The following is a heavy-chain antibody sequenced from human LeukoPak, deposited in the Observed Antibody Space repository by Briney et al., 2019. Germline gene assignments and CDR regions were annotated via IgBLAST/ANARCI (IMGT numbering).Heavy chain of an antibody. CDR3: AREPSTGDYFDY. J-gene: IGHJ4*02. V-gene: IGHV1-46*01. CDR1: GYTFTSYY. CDR2: INPSGGST. D-gene: IGHD5/OR15-5a*01. Sequence: ASVKVSCKASGYTFTSYYMHWVRQAPGQGLEWMGIINPSGGSTSYAQKFQGRVTMTRDTSTSTAYMELSSLRSEDTAVYYCAREPSTGDYFDYWGQGTLVTVSS.